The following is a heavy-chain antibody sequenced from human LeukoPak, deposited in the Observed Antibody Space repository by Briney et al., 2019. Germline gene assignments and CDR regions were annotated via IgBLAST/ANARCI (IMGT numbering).Heavy chain of an antibody. CDR1: GGTFSSYA. D-gene: IGHD4-11*01. Sequence: GASVKVSCKASGGTFSSYAISWVRQAPGQGLEWMGWISAYNGNTNYAQKLQGRVTMTTDTSTSTAYMELRSLRSDDTAVYYCARDRVGLTTLFDYWGQGTLVTVSS. V-gene: IGHV1-18*01. CDR3: ARDRVGLTTLFDY. CDR2: ISAYNGNT. J-gene: IGHJ4*02.